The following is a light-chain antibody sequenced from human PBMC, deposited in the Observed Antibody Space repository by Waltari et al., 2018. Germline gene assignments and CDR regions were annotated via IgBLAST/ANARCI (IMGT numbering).Light chain of an antibody. CDR1: QSVTNY. J-gene: IGKJ4*01. CDR3: QQRRNWPLT. CDR2: DTS. Sequence: DIVLTQSPAILSLSPGERASLSYRASQSVTNYLAWYQQKPGQAPRLLIYDTSNRATGIPARFSGSGFATDFTLTISSLEPDDFAVYYCQQRRNWPLTFGGGTKVEIK. V-gene: IGKV3-11*01.